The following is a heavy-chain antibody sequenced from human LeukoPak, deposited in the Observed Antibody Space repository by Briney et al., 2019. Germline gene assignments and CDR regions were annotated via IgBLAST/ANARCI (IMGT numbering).Heavy chain of an antibody. J-gene: IGHJ4*02. D-gene: IGHD5-12*01. CDR3: ARAEGLVATITLSSYYFDY. Sequence: ASVKVSCKASGYTFTSYGISWVRQAPGQGLEWMGWISAYNGNTNYAQKLQGRVTMTTDTSTSTAYMELRSLRSDDTAVYYCARAEGLVATITLSSYYFDYWGQGTLVTVSS. CDR2: ISAYNGNT. V-gene: IGHV1-18*01. CDR1: GYTFTSYG.